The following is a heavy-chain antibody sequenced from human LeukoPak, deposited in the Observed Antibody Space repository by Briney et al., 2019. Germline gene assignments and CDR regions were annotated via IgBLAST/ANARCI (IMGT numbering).Heavy chain of an antibody. CDR1: GGSISSYY. CDR3: ARINWNYFDY. CDR2: IYYSGNT. Sequence: ASEPLSLTCTVSGGSISSYYWSWIRQPPGKGLEWIGYIYYSGNTNYNPSLKSRLTMSADRSRNQFSLKLNSVTAADTAVYYCARINWNYFDYLGQGILVTVSS. V-gene: IGHV4-59*08. D-gene: IGHD1-1*01. J-gene: IGHJ4*02.